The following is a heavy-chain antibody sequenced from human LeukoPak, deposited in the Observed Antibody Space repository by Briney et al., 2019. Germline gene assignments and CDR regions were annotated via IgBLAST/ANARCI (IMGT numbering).Heavy chain of an antibody. CDR2: ISWNSGSI. J-gene: IGHJ4*02. CDR3: AKDTESYNAVAGPFDY. CDR1: GFTFDDYA. D-gene: IGHD6-19*01. V-gene: IGHV3-9*01. Sequence: GRSLRLSCAASGFTFDDYAMHWVRQAPGKGLEWVSGISWNSGSIGYADSVKGRFTISRDNAKNSLYLQMNSLRAEDTALYYCAKDTESYNAVAGPFDYWGQGTLVTVSS.